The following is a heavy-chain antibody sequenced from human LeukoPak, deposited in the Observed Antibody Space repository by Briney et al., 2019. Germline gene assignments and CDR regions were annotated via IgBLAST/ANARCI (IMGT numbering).Heavy chain of an antibody. D-gene: IGHD3-10*01. V-gene: IGHV4-59*01. CDR2: IYYSGST. Sequence: SETLSLTCTVSGGSISSYYWSWIRQPPGKGLEWIGYIYYSGSTSYNPSVKSRVTISVDTSKNQFSLKLSSVTAADTAVYYCAGEDYYGSGSYYNYWGQGTLVTVSA. CDR1: GGSISSYY. J-gene: IGHJ4*02. CDR3: AGEDYYGSGSYYNY.